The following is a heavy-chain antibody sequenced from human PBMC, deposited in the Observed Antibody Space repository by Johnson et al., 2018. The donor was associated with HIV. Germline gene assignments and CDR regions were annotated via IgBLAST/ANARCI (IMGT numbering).Heavy chain of an antibody. CDR2: IKQDGSEK. J-gene: IGHJ3*02. V-gene: IGHV3-7*01. CDR3: ARYREEYSSGWAEGRAFDI. D-gene: IGHD6-19*01. Sequence: VQLVESGGGLVQPGGSLRLSCAASGFTFSSYWMSWVRQAPGKGLEWVANIKQDGSEKYYVDSVKGRFTISRENAKNSLYLQMNSLRAEDTAVYYCARYREEYSSGWAEGRAFDIWGQGTMVTVSS. CDR1: GFTFSSYW.